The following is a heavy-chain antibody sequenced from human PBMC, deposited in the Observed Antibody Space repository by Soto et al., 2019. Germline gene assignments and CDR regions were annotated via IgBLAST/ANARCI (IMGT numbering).Heavy chain of an antibody. V-gene: IGHV3-66*01. CDR1: GFAVSANY. CDR3: ATRMTTAPY. CDR2: IYSGGDT. J-gene: IGHJ4*02. D-gene: IGHD4-17*01. Sequence: EAHLVGSGGGLVQPGGSLRISCAASGFAVSANYLSWVRQAPGKGLEWVSLIYSGGDTDYADSVRGRFTISRDNSKNTLYLQMNSLKAEDTAVYYCATRMTTAPYWGQGALVNVSS.